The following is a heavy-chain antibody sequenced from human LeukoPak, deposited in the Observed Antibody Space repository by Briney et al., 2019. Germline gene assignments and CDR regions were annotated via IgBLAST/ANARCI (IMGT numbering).Heavy chain of an antibody. CDR2: IYPGDSDT. Sequence: GESLKISCKGSGYSFTSHWIGWVRQMPGKGLEWMGIIYPGDSDTRYSPSFQGQVTISADKSISTAYLQWSSLKASDTAMYYCASPAGRAYCGGDCSLDYWGQGTLVTVSS. CDR1: GYSFTSHW. D-gene: IGHD2-21*02. J-gene: IGHJ4*02. V-gene: IGHV5-51*01. CDR3: ASPAGRAYCGGDCSLDY.